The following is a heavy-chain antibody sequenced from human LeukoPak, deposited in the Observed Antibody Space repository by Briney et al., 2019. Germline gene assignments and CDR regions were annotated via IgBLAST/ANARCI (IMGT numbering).Heavy chain of an antibody. CDR1: GFTFSSYA. D-gene: IGHD6-19*01. CDR3: AKGDYSSGWYLEY. V-gene: IGHV3-23*01. J-gene: IGHJ4*02. CDR2: ISHSGGST. Sequence: GGSLRLSCAASGFTFSSYAMSWVRQAPGKGLEWVSTISHSGGSTYYADSVKGRFTISRGNSKNTLSLQMNSLRAEDTAVYYCAKGDYSSGWYLEYWGQGTLVTVSS.